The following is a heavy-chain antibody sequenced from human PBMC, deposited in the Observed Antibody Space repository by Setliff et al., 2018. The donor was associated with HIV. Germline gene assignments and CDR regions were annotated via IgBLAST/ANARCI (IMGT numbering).Heavy chain of an antibody. Sequence: PSETLSLTCAVYGGSFPAYYWHWVRQPPGKGLEWIGEINYTGETTYNPSLKSRVNMSIDTSKKQFSLNMASVTAADTAVYYCVRQHGDYAFGSWGQGTLVTVSS. V-gene: IGHV4-34*01. CDR2: INYTGET. CDR1: GGSFPAYY. CDR3: VRQHGDYAFGS. D-gene: IGHD4-17*01. J-gene: IGHJ5*01.